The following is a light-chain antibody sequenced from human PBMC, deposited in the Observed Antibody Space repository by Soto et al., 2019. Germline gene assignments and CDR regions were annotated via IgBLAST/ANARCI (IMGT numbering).Light chain of an antibody. Sequence: DIQMTQSPSSLSASVGDRVTITCRASQGIANYLSWYQQKPGKVPTLLFYTSSNLQSGVPSRFSGSGSGTDFTLTIISLQPEDVATYYCQKHDSAPLTFGGGTKVEIK. J-gene: IGKJ4*01. V-gene: IGKV1-27*01. CDR3: QKHDSAPLT. CDR2: TSS. CDR1: QGIANY.